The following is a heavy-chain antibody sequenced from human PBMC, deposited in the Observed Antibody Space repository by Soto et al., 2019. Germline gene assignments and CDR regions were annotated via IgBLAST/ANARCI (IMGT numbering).Heavy chain of an antibody. CDR1: GFTVSSNY. V-gene: IGHV3-66*01. D-gene: IGHD2-15*01. CDR3: ARDHKRGGRRTGAFDI. CDR2: IYSGGST. J-gene: IGHJ3*02. Sequence: PGGSLRLSCAASGFTVSSNYMSWVRQAPGKGLEWVSVIYSGGSTYYADSVKGRFTISRDNSKNTLYLQMNSLRAEDTAVYYCARDHKRGGRRTGAFDIWGQGTMVTVSS.